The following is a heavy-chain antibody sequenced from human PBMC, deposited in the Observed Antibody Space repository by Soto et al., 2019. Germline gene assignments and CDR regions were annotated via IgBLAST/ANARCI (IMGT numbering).Heavy chain of an antibody. CDR2: SSAFNGHT. Sequence: QVQLVQSGAEVKTPGASVKVSCKASGYTFSNYAISWVRQAPGQGLEWMGWSSAFNGHTNYAQKFQGRVTMTTDTSTSTAYMELRSLTSDDTDVYYCARGAAADPFDYWGQGTLVTVSS. CDR1: GYTFSNYA. V-gene: IGHV1-18*01. D-gene: IGHD6-13*01. J-gene: IGHJ4*02. CDR3: ARGAAADPFDY.